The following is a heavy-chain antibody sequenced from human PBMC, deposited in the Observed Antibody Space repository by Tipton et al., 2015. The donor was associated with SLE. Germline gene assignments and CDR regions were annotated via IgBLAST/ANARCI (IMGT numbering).Heavy chain of an antibody. CDR2: IYYSGST. J-gene: IGHJ6*03. CDR3: ARGQLMGRAAPYIDV. V-gene: IGHV4-39*07. Sequence: TLSLTCTVSGGSISSSSYYWGWIRQPPGKGLEWIGNIYYSGSTYYNPSLKSRVTISVDTSKNQFSLKLTSVTAADTAVYYCARGQLMGRAAPYIDVWGRGTTVIVSS. D-gene: IGHD1-1*01. CDR1: GGSISSSSYY.